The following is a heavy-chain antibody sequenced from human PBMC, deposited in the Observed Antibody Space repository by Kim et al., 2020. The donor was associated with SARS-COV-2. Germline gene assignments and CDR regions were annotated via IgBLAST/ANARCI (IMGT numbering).Heavy chain of an antibody. CDR2: ISYDGSNQ. D-gene: IGHD3-3*01. Sequence: LSLTCAASGFTFSSYGMLWVRQAPGKGLEWVAVISYDGSNQYYADSVKGRFTISRDNSKNTLYLQMNSLRAEDTAVYYCAKDPFVSGGITTFGVDYWGQGTLVTVSS. V-gene: IGHV3-30*18. J-gene: IGHJ4*02. CDR3: AKDPFVSGGITTFGVDY. CDR1: GFTFSSYG.